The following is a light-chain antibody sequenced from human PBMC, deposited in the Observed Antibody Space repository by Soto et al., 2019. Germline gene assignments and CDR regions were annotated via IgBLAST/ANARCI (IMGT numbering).Light chain of an antibody. V-gene: IGKV1-5*01. J-gene: IGKJ5*01. Sequence: DIKMTLSPSTLSGSVGDRVTITCRASQTISSWLAWYQQKPGKAPKLLIYAASSLQGGVPSRFSGGGSGTDFTLTISRLEPEDFAVYYCQQYDNSPITFGQGTRLEI. CDR1: QTISSW. CDR3: QQYDNSPIT. CDR2: AAS.